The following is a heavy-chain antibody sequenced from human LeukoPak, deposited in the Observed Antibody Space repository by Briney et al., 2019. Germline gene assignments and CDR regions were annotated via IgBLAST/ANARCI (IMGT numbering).Heavy chain of an antibody. J-gene: IGHJ4*02. CDR2: IIPIFGTA. Sequence: SVKVSCKASGGTFSSYAITWVRQAPGQGLEWMGRIIPIFGTANYAQKFQGRVTITTDESTGTAYMELSTLRSDDTTVYYCARERPPGDSSNWFLEGYFDIWGQGTLVTVSS. CDR3: ARERPPGDSSNWFLEGYFDI. D-gene: IGHD6-13*01. CDR1: GGTFSSYA. V-gene: IGHV1-69*05.